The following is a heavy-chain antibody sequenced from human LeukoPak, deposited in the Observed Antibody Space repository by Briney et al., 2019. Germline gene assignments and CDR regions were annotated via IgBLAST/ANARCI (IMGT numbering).Heavy chain of an antibody. J-gene: IGHJ5*02. CDR3: ARNPDYGEVWFDP. D-gene: IGHD4-17*01. CDR2: IYYSGST. Sequence: SETLSLTCTVSGGSISSSSYYWGWIRQPPGKGLEWIGSIYYSGSTNYNPSLKSRVTISVDTSKNQFSLKLSSVTAADTAVYYCARNPDYGEVWFDPWGQGTLVTVSS. V-gene: IGHV4-39*07. CDR1: GGSISSSSYY.